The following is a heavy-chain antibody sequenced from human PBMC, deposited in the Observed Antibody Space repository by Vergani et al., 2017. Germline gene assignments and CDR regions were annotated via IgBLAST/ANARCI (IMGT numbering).Heavy chain of an antibody. CDR2: ISYDGSNK. V-gene: IGHV3-30-3*01. D-gene: IGHD4-17*01. CDR3: ARGASGDYVSSFDH. Sequence: QVQLVESGGGVVQPGRSLRLSCAASGFTFSSYAMHWVRQAPGKGLEWVAVISYDGSNKYYADSVKGRFTISRDNSKNTLYLQMNSLRAEDTAVYYCARGASGDYVSSFDHWGQGTLVTVSS. CDR1: GFTFSSYA. J-gene: IGHJ4*02.